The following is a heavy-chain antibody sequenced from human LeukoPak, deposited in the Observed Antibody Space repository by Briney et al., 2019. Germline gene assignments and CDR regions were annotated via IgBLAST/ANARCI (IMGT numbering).Heavy chain of an antibody. CDR2: VSSSSAYI. Sequence: GGSLRLSCAASGFTFSSYEMNWVRQAPGKGLEWVSSVSSSSAYIYYADSVKGRFTISRDNAKNSLYLQMNSLRAEDTAVYYCARVMTTVIKAFDYWGQGTLVTVSS. CDR1: GFTFSSYE. D-gene: IGHD4-17*01. J-gene: IGHJ4*02. CDR3: ARVMTTVIKAFDY. V-gene: IGHV3-21*01.